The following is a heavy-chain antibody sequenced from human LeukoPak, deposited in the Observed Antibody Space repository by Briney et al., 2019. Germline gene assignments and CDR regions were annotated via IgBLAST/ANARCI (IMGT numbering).Heavy chain of an antibody. J-gene: IGHJ6*03. CDR1: GYRFTSYW. V-gene: IGHV5-51*01. CDR2: IYPGDSDT. Sequence: GVSLQISCQGSGYRFTSYWIGRVRPMPGKGLEWMGIIYPGDSDTRYSPSFQGQVTISADKSISTAYLQWSSLKASDTAMYYCARLFPYTSTVTGYYYYYMDVWGKGTTVTVSS. D-gene: IGHD4-17*01. CDR3: ARLFPYTSTVTGYYYYYMDV.